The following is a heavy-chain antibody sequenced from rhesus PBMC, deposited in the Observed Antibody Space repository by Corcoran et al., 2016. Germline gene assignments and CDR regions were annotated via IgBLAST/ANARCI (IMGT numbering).Heavy chain of an antibody. CDR2: IYGRSTST. CDR3: ARVLAGD. CDR1: GGSISDSYR. J-gene: IGHJ4*01. D-gene: IGHD6-25*01. V-gene: IGHV4S10*01. Sequence: QVQLQESGPGVVKPSETLSLTCAVSGGSISDSYRWSWIRQPPGKGLEWIGYIYGRSTSTNYNPSLKSRVTISRDTSKNQFYLKLSAVTAADTAVYYCARVLAGDWGQGVLVTVSS.